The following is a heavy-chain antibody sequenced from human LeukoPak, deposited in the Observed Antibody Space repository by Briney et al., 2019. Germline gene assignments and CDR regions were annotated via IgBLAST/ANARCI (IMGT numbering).Heavy chain of an antibody. CDR1: GFTFSGFA. D-gene: IGHD3-16*01. CDR3: VKTMITFGGVIRTDAFDM. V-gene: IGHV3-64D*06. Sequence: GGSLRLSCSASGFTFSGFAMHWIRQTPGKGLEYVSGINNNGGTTYYADSVKARFTISRDNSKISLFLQMTSLRAEDTAVYFCVKTMITFGGVIRTDAFDMWGQGTLVTVSS. CDR2: INNNGGTT. J-gene: IGHJ3*02.